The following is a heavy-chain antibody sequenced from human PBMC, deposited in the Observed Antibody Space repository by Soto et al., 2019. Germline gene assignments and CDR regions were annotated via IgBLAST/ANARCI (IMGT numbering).Heavy chain of an antibody. CDR1: GGSISSSSYY. Sequence: SETLSLTCTVSGGSISSSSYYWGWIRQPPGKGLEWIGSIYYSGSTYYNPSLKSRVTISVDTSKNQFSLKLSSVTAADTAVYYCARQTDYYDSSGEGINWFDPWGQGTLVTVSS. D-gene: IGHD3-22*01. V-gene: IGHV4-39*01. CDR2: IYYSGST. CDR3: ARQTDYYDSSGEGINWFDP. J-gene: IGHJ5*02.